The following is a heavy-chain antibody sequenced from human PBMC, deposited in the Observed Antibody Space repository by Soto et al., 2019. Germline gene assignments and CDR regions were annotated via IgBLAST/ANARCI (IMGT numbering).Heavy chain of an antibody. CDR3: ATSLSTKGRNDAFDI. CDR2: VSGSGSSI. J-gene: IGHJ3*02. D-gene: IGHD2-2*01. CDR1: GFTFNSYS. V-gene: IGHV3-23*01. Sequence: GGSLRLSCAASGFTFNSYSVSWVRQAPGKGLEWVSAVSGSGSSIYYADSVKGRFTISRDNSKNTLYLQMNSLRAEDTALYYCATSLSTKGRNDAFDIWGQGTMVTVSS.